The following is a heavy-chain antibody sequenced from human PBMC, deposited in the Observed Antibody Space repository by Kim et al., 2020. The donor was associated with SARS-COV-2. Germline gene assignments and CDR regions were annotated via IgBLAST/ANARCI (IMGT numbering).Heavy chain of an antibody. D-gene: IGHD1-26*01. CDR1: GFTFSSYA. CDR2: ITYDGSNK. V-gene: IGHV3-30*04. CDR3: ARDHRGSYTYFDY. Sequence: GGSLRLSCAASGFTFSSYAMHWVRQAPGKGLEWVAAITYDGSNKYYADSVKGRFTISRDNSKNTLYLQMNSLRAEDTAVYYCARDHRGSYTYFDYWGQGTLVTVSS. J-gene: IGHJ4*02.